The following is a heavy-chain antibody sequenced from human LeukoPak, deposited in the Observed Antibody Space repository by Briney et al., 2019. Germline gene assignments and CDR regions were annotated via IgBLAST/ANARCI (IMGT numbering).Heavy chain of an antibody. CDR1: SYTFTIYG. D-gene: IGHD1-7*01. CDR2: ISAYNGNT. Sequence: ASVKVSCKASSYTFTIYGISWVRQAPGQGLEWMGGISAYNGNTNYAQKLQGRVTMTTDTSTSTAYMELRNLRSDDTAVYYCARDGFPTGTRLLSDYYYYGMDVWGQGTTVTVSS. CDR3: ARDGFPTGTRLLSDYYYYGMDV. V-gene: IGHV1-18*01. J-gene: IGHJ6*02.